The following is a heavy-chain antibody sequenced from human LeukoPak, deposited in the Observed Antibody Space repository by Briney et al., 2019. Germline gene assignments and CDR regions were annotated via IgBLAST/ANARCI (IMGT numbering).Heavy chain of an antibody. D-gene: IGHD3-22*01. CDR2: MRPNSGVT. CDR1: GYTFAAYY. V-gene: IGHV1-2*02. CDR3: ARVKYYYDSSGHRTLKGYYFDY. Sequence: GASVKVSCKASGYTFAAYYMYWVRQAPGQGLEWRGWMRPNSGVTNYTQKFQGGVTMTRDTSMSPAYMELSRLRSDDTAVYYCARVKYYYDSSGHRTLKGYYFDYWGQGTLVTVSS. J-gene: IGHJ4*02.